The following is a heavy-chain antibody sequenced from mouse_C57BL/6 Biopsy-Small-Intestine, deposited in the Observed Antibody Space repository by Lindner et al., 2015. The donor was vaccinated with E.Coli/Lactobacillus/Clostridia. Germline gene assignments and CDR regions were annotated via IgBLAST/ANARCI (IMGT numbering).Heavy chain of an antibody. CDR1: GFNIKVRL. V-gene: IGHV14-4*01. CDR3: TLYYNKEEFAY. CDR2: LILRNGDS. Sequence: GFNIKVRLYALGGSRGREQGPSEWSWSGLILRNGDSEYASKFQGKATITADTSSNTAYLQLSSLTSEDTAVYYCTLYYNKEEFAYWGQGTLVTVSA. D-gene: IGHD2-5*01. J-gene: IGHJ3*01.